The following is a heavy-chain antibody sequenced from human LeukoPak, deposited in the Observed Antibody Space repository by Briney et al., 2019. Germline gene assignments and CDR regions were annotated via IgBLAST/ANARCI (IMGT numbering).Heavy chain of an antibody. V-gene: IGHV1-46*01. CDR2: INPSGGST. Sequence: ASVKVSCKTSGYSFTSYYIHWVRQAPGQGLEWMGIINPSGGSTTYAQRFQGRLTMASDTSTSTVYMELSSLRSEDTAMYYCARSSAYYNEADIWGQGTMVTVSS. CDR1: GYSFTSYY. D-gene: IGHD1-26*01. CDR3: ARSSAYYNEADI. J-gene: IGHJ3*02.